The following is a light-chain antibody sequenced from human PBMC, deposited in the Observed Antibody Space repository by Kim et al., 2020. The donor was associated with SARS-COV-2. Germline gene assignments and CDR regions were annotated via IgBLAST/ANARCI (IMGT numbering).Light chain of an antibody. J-gene: IGKJ4*01. CDR3: QQYNDWPVT. Sequence: EIVMTQSPATLSVSPGERATLSCRASQSITSKLAWFQQKPGQAPRLLIYGASTRATGIPARFSGSGSGTEFTLTISSLQSEDFVVYYCQQYNDWPVTFGGGTKVDIK. CDR1: QSITSK. V-gene: IGKV3-15*01. CDR2: GAS.